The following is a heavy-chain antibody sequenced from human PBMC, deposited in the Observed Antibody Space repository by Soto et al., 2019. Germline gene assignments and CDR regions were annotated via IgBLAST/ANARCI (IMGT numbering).Heavy chain of an antibody. J-gene: IGHJ4*02. Sequence: SETLSLTCAVSGGSISSSNWWSWVRQPPGKGLEWIGEIYHSGSTNYNPSLKSRVTISVDKSKSQFSLKLSSVTAADTAVYYCATLVITYYFDYWGQGTLVTVSS. CDR3: ATLVITYYFDY. CDR2: IYHSGST. D-gene: IGHD3-22*01. CDR1: GGSISSSNW. V-gene: IGHV4-4*02.